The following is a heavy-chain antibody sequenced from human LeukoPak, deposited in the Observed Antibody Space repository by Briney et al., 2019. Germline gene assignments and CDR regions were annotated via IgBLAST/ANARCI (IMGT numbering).Heavy chain of an antibody. D-gene: IGHD3-22*01. V-gene: IGHV4-59*01. CDR1: GGSISSYY. Sequence: PSETLSLTCTVSGGSISSYYWSWIRQPPGKGLEWIGYIYYSGSTNYNPSLKSRVTISVDTSKNQFSLKLSSVTAADTAVYYCERETYYYDSSGSDAFDIWGQGTMVTVSS. J-gene: IGHJ3*02. CDR3: ERETYYYDSSGSDAFDI. CDR2: IYYSGST.